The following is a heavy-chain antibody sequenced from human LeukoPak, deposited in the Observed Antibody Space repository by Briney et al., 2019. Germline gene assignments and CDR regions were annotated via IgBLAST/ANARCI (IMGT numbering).Heavy chain of an antibody. CDR2: INHRGST. D-gene: IGHD3-22*01. V-gene: IGHV4-34*01. CDR3: AKVYSSSPQDAFDV. CDR1: GGPSTGYY. Sequence: SETLSLTCAVYGGPSTGYYWSWIRQSPDKGLEWIGEINHRGSTNYNSSLKSRLTISADTSKNQFSPHLSSVTAADTAVYYCAKVYSSSPQDAFDVWGQGTMATVSS. J-gene: IGHJ3*01.